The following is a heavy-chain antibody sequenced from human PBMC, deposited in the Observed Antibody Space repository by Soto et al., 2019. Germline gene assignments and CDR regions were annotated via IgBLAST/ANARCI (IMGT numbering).Heavy chain of an antibody. CDR2: IYPGDSDT. CDR1: GYSFTSYW. Sequence: GSLKISCKGSGYSFTSYWIGWVRQMPGKGLEWMGIIYPGDSDTRYSPSFQGQVTISADKSISTAYLQWSSLKASDTAMYYCAIVSEVVPAAIQYYFDYWGQGTLVTVSS. J-gene: IGHJ4*02. D-gene: IGHD2-2*01. CDR3: AIVSEVVPAAIQYYFDY. V-gene: IGHV5-51*01.